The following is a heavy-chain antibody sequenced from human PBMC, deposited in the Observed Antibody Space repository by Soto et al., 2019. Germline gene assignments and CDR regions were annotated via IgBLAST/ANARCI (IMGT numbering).Heavy chain of an antibody. CDR1: GFTFSSYA. CDR3: EGIAAAGNYFDY. Sequence: GGSLRLSCAASGFTFSSYAMHWVRQAPGKGLEWVAVISYDGSNKYYADSVKGRFTISRDNSKNTVYLQMNSLRAEDTAVYYCEGIAAAGNYFDYWGQGTLVTVSS. CDR2: ISYDGSNK. J-gene: IGHJ4*02. V-gene: IGHV3-30-3*01. D-gene: IGHD6-13*01.